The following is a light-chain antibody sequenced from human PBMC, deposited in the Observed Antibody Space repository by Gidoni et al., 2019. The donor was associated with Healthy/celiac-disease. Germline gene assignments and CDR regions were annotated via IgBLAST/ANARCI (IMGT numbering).Light chain of an antibody. V-gene: IGLV3-25*03. CDR2: KDS. CDR1: ALPKQY. J-gene: IGLJ2*01. CDR3: QSADSSGTYVV. Sequence: YELTQPPSVSVSPGQTARITCSGDALPKQYAYWYQQKPGQAPVLVIYKDSERPSGIPERFSGSSSGTTVTLTISGVQAEDEADYYCQSADSSGTYVVFGGGTKLTVL.